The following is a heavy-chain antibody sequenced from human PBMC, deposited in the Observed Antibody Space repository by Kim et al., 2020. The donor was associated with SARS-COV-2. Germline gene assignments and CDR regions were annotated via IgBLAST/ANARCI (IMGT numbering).Heavy chain of an antibody. CDR1: GGTFSSYA. CDR3: ASMGYCSGGSCYVAYFDY. V-gene: IGHV1-69*13. CDR2: IIPIFGTA. J-gene: IGHJ4*02. Sequence: SVKVSCKASGGTFSSYAISWVRQAPGQGLEWMGGIIPIFGTANYAQKFQGRVTITADESTSTAYMELSSLRSEDTAVYYCASMGYCSGGSCYVAYFDYWGQGTLVTVSS. D-gene: IGHD2-15*01.